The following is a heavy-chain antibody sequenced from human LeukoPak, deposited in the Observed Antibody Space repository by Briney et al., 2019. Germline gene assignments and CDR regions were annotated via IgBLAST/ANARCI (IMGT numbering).Heavy chain of an antibody. J-gene: IGHJ4*02. CDR1: GGSISSSSYY. CDR3: ARSGGIAAAGTGY. V-gene: IGHV4-39*07. Sequence: PSETLSLTCTVSGGSISSSSYYWGWIRQPPGKGLEWIGRIYTSGSTNYNPSLKSRVTISVDTSKNQLSLKLSSVTAADTAVYYCARSGGIAAAGTGYWGQGTLVTVSS. D-gene: IGHD6-13*01. CDR2: IYTSGST.